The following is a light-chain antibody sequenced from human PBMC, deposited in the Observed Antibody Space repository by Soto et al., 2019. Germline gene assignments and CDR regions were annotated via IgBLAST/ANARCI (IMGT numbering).Light chain of an antibody. CDR1: EDISTW. J-gene: IGKJ5*01. V-gene: IGKV1-33*01. CDR2: DAS. CDR3: QQYENLPT. Sequence: DIQMTQSPCAGSASVGEGVTITCLSSEDISTWLAWYQQKPGRAPKLLIYDASNLEAGVPSRFRGSGSGKDFTFTISRLQPEDIATYYCQQYENLPTFGQGTRLEIK.